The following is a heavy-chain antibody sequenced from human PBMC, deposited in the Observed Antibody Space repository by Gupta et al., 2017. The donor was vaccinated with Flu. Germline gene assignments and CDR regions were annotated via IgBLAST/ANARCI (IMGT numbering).Heavy chain of an antibody. CDR3: ARGGVSSGRPKIVMGHDY. J-gene: IGHJ4*02. V-gene: IGHV4-34*01. D-gene: IGHD6-19*01. CDR2: INHSGST. Sequence: QVQLQQWGAGLLKPSETLSLTCAVYGGSFSGYYWSWIRQPPGKGLEWIGEINHSGSTNYNPSLKSRVTISVDTSKNQFSLKLSSATAADTAVYYCARGGVSSGRPKIVMGHDYWGQGTLVTVSS. CDR1: GGSFSGYY.